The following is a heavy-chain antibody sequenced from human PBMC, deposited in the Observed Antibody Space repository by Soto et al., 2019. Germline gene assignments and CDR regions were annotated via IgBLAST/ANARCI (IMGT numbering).Heavy chain of an antibody. J-gene: IGHJ4*02. CDR1: GFTFSTYG. D-gene: IGHD2-21*01. Sequence: PGGSLRLSCAASGFTFSTYGMHWVRQAPGKGLEWMAIISYDGSNQYYSDSVKGRFTISRDNSKNTLYLQMNSLRADDTAIYYCARGRTVYPGSDFALFDSWGQGTPVTVSS. CDR3: ARGRTVYPGSDFALFDS. CDR2: ISYDGSNQ. V-gene: IGHV3-30*03.